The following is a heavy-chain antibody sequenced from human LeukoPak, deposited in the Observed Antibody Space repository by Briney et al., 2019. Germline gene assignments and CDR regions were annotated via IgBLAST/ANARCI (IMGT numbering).Heavy chain of an antibody. D-gene: IGHD1-26*01. CDR1: GYTFTSYG. Sequence: ASVKVSCKASGYTFTSYGISWVRQAPGQGLEWMGRISAYNGNTNYAQKLQGRVTLTTDTSTTTAYMELRSLRSDDTAVYYCARARSGSPGYWFDPWGQGTLVTVSS. CDR3: ARARSGSPGYWFDP. J-gene: IGHJ5*02. CDR2: ISAYNGNT. V-gene: IGHV1-18*01.